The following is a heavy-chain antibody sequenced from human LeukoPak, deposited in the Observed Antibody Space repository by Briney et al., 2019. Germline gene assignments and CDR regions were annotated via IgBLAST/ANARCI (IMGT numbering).Heavy chain of an antibody. J-gene: IGHJ1*01. V-gene: IGHV4-39*07. CDR1: GGSISSSSYY. Sequence: SETLSLTCTVSGGSISSSSYYWGWIRQPPGKGLEWIGSIYYSGSTYYNPSLKSRVTISVDTSKNQFSLKLSSVTAADTAVYYCARSGGYRTYPPPRQYFQHWGQGTLVTVSS. CDR2: IYYSGST. CDR3: ARSGGYRTYPPPRQYFQH. D-gene: IGHD6-13*01.